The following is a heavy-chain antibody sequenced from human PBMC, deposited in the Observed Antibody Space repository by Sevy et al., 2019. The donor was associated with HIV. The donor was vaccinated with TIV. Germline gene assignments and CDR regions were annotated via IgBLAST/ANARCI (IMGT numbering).Heavy chain of an antibody. J-gene: IGHJ6*02. V-gene: IGHV4-61*01. D-gene: IGHD1-26*01. CDR2: IYYNVRI. CDR1: GGSVSSDTYY. CDR3: TRVGGLTDYGMDV. Sequence: SETLSLTCTVSGGSVSSDTYYWTWIRQPPGKGLEFIGYIYYNVRINYNPSLKSRVTISIDTSKNQFSLKLNSVTAADTAVYYCTRVGGLTDYGMDVWGQGTTATVS.